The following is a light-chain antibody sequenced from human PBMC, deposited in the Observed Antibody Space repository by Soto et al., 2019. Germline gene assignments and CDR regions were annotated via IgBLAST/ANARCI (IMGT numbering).Light chain of an antibody. CDR2: SNN. J-gene: IGLJ1*01. V-gene: IGLV1-44*01. CDR3: AAWDDSLNGFYV. Sequence: VLTQPPSASGTPGQRVTISCSGSSSNIGSNTVNWYQQLPGTAPKLLIYSNNQRPSGVPDRFSGSKSGTSASLATSGLQSEDEADYYCAAWDDSLNGFYVFGTGTKVTVL. CDR1: SSNIGSNT.